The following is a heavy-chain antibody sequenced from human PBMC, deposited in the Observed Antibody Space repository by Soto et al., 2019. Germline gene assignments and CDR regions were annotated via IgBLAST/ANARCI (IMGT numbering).Heavy chain of an antibody. V-gene: IGHV3-33*01. CDR3: ARDHKTYYYGSGSPPVDY. J-gene: IGHJ4*02. Sequence: PGGSLRLSCAASGFTFSSYGMHWVRQAPGKGLEWVAVIWYDGSNKYYADSVKGRFTISRDNSKNTLYLQMNSLRAEDTAVYYCARDHKTYYYGSGSPPVDYWGQGTLVTVSS. CDR2: IWYDGSNK. D-gene: IGHD3-10*01. CDR1: GFTFSSYG.